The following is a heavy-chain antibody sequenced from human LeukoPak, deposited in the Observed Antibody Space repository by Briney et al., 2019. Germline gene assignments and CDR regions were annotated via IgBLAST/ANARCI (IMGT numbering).Heavy chain of an antibody. CDR3: ARAAQAYHYYYYMDV. CDR2: IYTSGST. Sequence: KPSETLSLTCTVSGGSISSYYWSWIRQAAGKGLEWIGRIYTSGSTNYNPSLKSRVTMSVDTSKNQFSLKLSSVTAADTAVYYCARAAQAYHYYYYMDVWGKGTTVTVSS. CDR1: GGSISSYY. V-gene: IGHV4-4*07. J-gene: IGHJ6*03.